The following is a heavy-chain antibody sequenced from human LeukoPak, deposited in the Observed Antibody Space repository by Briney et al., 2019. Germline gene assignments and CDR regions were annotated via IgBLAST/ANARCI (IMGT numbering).Heavy chain of an antibody. CDR3: ARDPYYGDYVV. V-gene: IGHV3-48*03. CDR1: GFTFSTYE. J-gene: IGHJ4*02. D-gene: IGHD4-17*01. Sequence: PGGSLRLSCAASGFTFSTYEMNWVRQAPGKGLEWVSYISSSGSTIYYTASVKGRFTISRDNAKNSLYLQMNSLRAEDTAVYYCARDPYYGDYVVWGQGTLVTVSS. CDR2: ISSSGSTI.